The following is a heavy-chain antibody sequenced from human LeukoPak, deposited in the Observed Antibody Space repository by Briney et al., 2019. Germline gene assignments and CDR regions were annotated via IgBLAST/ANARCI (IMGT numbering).Heavy chain of an antibody. CDR2: VKQDGSEK. Sequence: PGGSLRLSCAASGFTFSSYWMNWVRQAPGKGLEWVANVKQDGSEKYYVDSVKGRFTISRDNAKNSLYLQMNSLRAEDTAVYYCARDLDYDFWSGYLDYWGQGTLVTVSS. J-gene: IGHJ4*02. CDR3: ARDLDYDFWSGYLDY. V-gene: IGHV3-7*01. D-gene: IGHD3-3*01. CDR1: GFTFSSYW.